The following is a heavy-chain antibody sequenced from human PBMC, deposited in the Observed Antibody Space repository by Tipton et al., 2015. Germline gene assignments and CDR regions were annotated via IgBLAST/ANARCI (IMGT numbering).Heavy chain of an antibody. D-gene: IGHD6-19*01. Sequence: TLSLTCDVSGYSISSGYYWGWIRQPPGKGLEWIGSIFHRGDTNYNPSLKSRVTISLDTSKDQFSLKLNSVTAADTAVYYCASRGAGTSHYAMDVWGQGP. V-gene: IGHV4-38-2*01. CDR3: ASRGAGTSHYAMDV. J-gene: IGHJ6*02. CDR1: GYSISSGYY. CDR2: IFHRGDT.